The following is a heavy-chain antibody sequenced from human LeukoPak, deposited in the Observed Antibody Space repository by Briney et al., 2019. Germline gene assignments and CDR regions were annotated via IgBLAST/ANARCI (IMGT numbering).Heavy chain of an antibody. D-gene: IGHD6-19*01. CDR2: INHSGST. CDR3: ARGGIAVAGTRVRAKLFDY. V-gene: IGHV4-34*01. CDR1: GGSFSGYY. Sequence: SETLSLTCAVYGGSFSGYYWSWIRQPPGKGLEWIGEINHSGSTNYNPSLKSRVTISVDTSKNQFSLKLSSVPAADTAVYYCARGGIAVAGTRVRAKLFDYWGQGTLVTVSS. J-gene: IGHJ4*02.